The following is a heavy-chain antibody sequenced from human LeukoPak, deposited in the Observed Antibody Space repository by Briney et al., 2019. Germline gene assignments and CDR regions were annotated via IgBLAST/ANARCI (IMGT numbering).Heavy chain of an antibody. CDR1: GGSISSSSYY. D-gene: IGHD4-23*01. V-gene: IGHV4-39*07. CDR3: ARSAWDGGIDY. J-gene: IGHJ4*02. CDR2: INHSGST. Sequence: SETLSLTCTVSGGSISSSSYYWSWIRQPPGKGLEWIGEINHSGSTNYNPSLKSRVTISVDTSKNQFSLKLSSVTAADTAVYYCARSAWDGGIDYWGQGTLVTVSS.